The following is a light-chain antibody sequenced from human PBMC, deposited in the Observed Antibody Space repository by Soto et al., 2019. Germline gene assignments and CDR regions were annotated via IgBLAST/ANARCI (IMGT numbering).Light chain of an antibody. J-gene: IGKJ1*01. V-gene: IGKV1-5*03. CDR1: QSITSW. Sequence: DIQMTQSPSTLSASVGDRVTITCRASQSITSWLAWYQQKPGKAPKLLIYKASSLESRVPSRFSGSGSGTEFTLTISSLQPDDFETSYCQQYISHPWTFGQGTKVDIK. CDR2: KAS. CDR3: QQYISHPWT.